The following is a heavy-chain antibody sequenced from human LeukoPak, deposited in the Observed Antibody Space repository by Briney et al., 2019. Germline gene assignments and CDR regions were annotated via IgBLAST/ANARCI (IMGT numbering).Heavy chain of an antibody. D-gene: IGHD6-6*01. CDR2: IKEDGSEK. CDR1: GFTFSDYW. J-gene: IGHJ6*02. CDR3: ARDPYSSTWSYGMDV. Sequence: GGSLRLSCAASGFTFSDYWMSWVRQAPGRGLEWVANIKEDGSEKVYVDSVKGRFTISRDNAKNSLFLQMDALRAEDTAVYYCARDPYSSTWSYGMDVWAKGPRSPSP. V-gene: IGHV3-7*05.